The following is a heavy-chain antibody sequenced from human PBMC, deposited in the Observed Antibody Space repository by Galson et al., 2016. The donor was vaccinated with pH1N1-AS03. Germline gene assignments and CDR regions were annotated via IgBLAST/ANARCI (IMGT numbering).Heavy chain of an antibody. CDR3: ARDGGYSSGWIDF. D-gene: IGHD3-22*01. Sequence: SLRLSCAASGLTFSNYAIHWVRQAPGKGLEWVAYISSSSRFIYYADAVQGRFTISKDSPKNSVYLHMNGLRADDTAVYYCARDGGYSSGWIDFWGQGTLVSVSS. CDR1: GLTFSNYA. CDR2: ISSSSRFI. V-gene: IGHV3-21*01. J-gene: IGHJ4*02.